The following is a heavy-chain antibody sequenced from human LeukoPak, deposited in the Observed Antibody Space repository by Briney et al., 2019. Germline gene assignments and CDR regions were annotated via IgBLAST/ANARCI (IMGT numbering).Heavy chain of an antibody. CDR3: ARDLPSGYSIDY. CDR2: INGHSDAI. CDR1: GFTFDTYS. J-gene: IGHJ4*02. D-gene: IGHD2-15*01. Sequence: PGGSLRLSCAASGFTFDTYSMNWVRQAPGKGLEWVSYINGHSDAIYYADSAKGRFTIFRDNAKNSLYLQMNSLRAEDTAVYYCARDLPSGYSIDYWGQGTLVTVSS. V-gene: IGHV3-48*01.